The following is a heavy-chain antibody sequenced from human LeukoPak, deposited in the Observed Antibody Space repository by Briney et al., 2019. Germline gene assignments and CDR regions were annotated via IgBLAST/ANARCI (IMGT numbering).Heavy chain of an antibody. CDR3: ARVGAVAGTGDY. Sequence: GASVKVSCKAPGGTFSSYAISWVRQAPGQGLEWMGGIIPIFGTANYAQKFQGRVTITADESTSTAYMELSSLRSEDTAVYYCARVGAVAGTGDYWGQGTLVTVSS. V-gene: IGHV1-69*13. CDR1: GGTFSSYA. D-gene: IGHD6-19*01. CDR2: IIPIFGTA. J-gene: IGHJ4*02.